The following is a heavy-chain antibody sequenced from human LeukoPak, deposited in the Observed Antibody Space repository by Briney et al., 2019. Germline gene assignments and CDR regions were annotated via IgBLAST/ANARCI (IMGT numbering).Heavy chain of an antibody. D-gene: IGHD5-18*01. V-gene: IGHV1-2*02. CDR2: SSTKSGGT. J-gene: IGHJ4*02. CDR3: ARRYVDTAPRGDC. Sequence: GWSSTKSGGTNYAQKFQGRVTMTSDTSISSAYMELSRLRSDDTVVYYCARRYVDTAPRGDCWGQGTLVTVSS.